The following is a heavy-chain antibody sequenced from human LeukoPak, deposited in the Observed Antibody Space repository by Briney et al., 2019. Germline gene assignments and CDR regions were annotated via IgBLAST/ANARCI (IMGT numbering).Heavy chain of an antibody. D-gene: IGHD3-10*01. V-gene: IGHV4-61*09. Sequence: SQTLSLTCTVSGGSISSGVYYWSRIRQPAGKGLEWIGHIYTSGTTNYNPSLKSRVTISVDTSKNQFPLKLSSVTAADTAVYYCARSFYGSGSYNYWGQGTLVTVSS. J-gene: IGHJ4*02. CDR2: IYTSGTT. CDR1: GGSISSGVYY. CDR3: ARSFYGSGSYNY.